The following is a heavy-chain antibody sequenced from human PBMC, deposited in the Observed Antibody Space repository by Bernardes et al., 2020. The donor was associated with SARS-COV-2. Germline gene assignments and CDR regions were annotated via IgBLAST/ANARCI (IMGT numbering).Heavy chain of an antibody. D-gene: IGHD1-26*01. J-gene: IGHJ4*02. Sequence: GGSLRLSCEASGFTFRSYWMHWVRQAPGQGLVWVARIIGDGSGATYADSVKGRFTISRDNVRNTVFLHMNSLRADDTGFYYCATAGATTWLDNWGRGAVVTVTS. CDR2: IIGDGSGA. CDR1: GFTFRSYW. CDR3: ATAGATTWLDN. V-gene: IGHV3-74*01.